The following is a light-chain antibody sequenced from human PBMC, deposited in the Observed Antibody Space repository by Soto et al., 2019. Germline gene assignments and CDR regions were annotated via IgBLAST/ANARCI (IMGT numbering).Light chain of an antibody. CDR3: QQFNNYPLTYT. CDR1: QGISSA. V-gene: IGKV1D-13*01. Sequence: AIQLTQSPSSLSASVGDRVTITCRASQGISSALAWYQQKPGKAPKLLIYDASSLESGVPSRFSGSGSGTDFTLTISSLQPEDFATYYCQQFNNYPLTYTFGQGTKLEIK. J-gene: IGKJ2*01. CDR2: DAS.